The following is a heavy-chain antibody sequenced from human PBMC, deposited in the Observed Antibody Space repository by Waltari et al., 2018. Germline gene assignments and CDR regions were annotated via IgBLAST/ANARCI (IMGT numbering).Heavy chain of an antibody. CDR1: GFTMSSYF. CDR3: AKEQEAFDI. Sequence: QLQLVESGGGVVQPGKSLRLSCAASGFTMSSYFMHGVRQAPGKGRGGVAVVWSDGNEKYYGDSVKGRFTISRDNSKNIVYLQMNSLRAEDTAVYFCAKEQEAFDIWGQGTVVTVS. J-gene: IGHJ3*02. CDR2: VWSDGNEK. V-gene: IGHV3-33*06.